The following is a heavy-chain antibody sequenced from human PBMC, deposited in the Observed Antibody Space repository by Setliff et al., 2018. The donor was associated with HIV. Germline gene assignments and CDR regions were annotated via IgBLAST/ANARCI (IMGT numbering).Heavy chain of an antibody. CDR3: ARRWGIRGYSS. D-gene: IGHD5-18*01. Sequence: SETLSLTCAVSNGSISSGVSYWSWIRQLPGKGLEWIGHISYTGSTNYNPSLKSRVTISVDTSKNQFSLKLYSVTAADTSVYYCARRWGIRGYSSWGQGTLVTVSS. J-gene: IGHJ5*02. CDR2: ISYTGST. V-gene: IGHV4-31*11. CDR1: NGSISSGVSY.